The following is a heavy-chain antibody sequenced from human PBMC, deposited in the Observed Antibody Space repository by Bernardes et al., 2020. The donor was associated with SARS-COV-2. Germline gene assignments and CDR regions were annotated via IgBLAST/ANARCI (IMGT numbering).Heavy chain of an antibody. Sequence: WGSLRLSCAASGFSISRYGMHWVRQALGKGLERVAFMSHDGGNKYYADSVKGRFTISRDNSKNTLYLQMNSLRVEDTAVYYCAKDDSAYESYLDFWGQGTLVTVSS. D-gene: IGHD5-12*01. CDR2: MSHDGGNK. V-gene: IGHV3-30*18. J-gene: IGHJ4*02. CDR1: GFSISRYG. CDR3: AKDDSAYESYLDF.